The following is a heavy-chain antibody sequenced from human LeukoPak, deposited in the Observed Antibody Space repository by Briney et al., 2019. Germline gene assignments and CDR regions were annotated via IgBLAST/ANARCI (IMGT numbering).Heavy chain of an antibody. CDR1: GYTFTSYG. Sequence: ASVKVSCKASGYTFTSYGISWVRQAPRQGLEWMGWISAYNGNTNYAQKLQGRVTMTTDTSTSTAYMELRSLRSDDTAVYYCARADERYYDFWSGWAHYGMDVWGQGTTVTVSS. J-gene: IGHJ6*02. D-gene: IGHD3-3*01. CDR2: ISAYNGNT. V-gene: IGHV1-18*01. CDR3: ARADERYYDFWSGWAHYGMDV.